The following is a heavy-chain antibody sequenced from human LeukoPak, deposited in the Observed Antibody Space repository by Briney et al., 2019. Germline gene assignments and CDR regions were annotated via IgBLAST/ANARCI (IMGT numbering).Heavy chain of an antibody. D-gene: IGHD6-13*01. V-gene: IGHV3-15*01. J-gene: IGHJ4*02. Sequence: PGGSLRLSCAASGFTFSNAWMSWVRQAPGKGLEWVGRINTKIDGGTTDYAAPVKGRFTISRDDSKNTLYLQMNSLKTEDTAVYYCTTIPGYSSNWYYPAYWGQGTLVTVAS. CDR2: INTKIDGGTT. CDR1: GFTFSNAW. CDR3: TTIPGYSSNWYYPAY.